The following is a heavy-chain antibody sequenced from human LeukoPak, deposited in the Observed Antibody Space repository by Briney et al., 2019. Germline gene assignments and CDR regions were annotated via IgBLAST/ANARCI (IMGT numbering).Heavy chain of an antibody. V-gene: IGHV1-46*01. CDR3: ARDVEDRVYSSSWYSCCDY. J-gene: IGHJ4*02. D-gene: IGHD6-13*01. CDR2: INPSGGST. CDR1: GYTFTSYY. Sequence: GASVKVSCKASGYTFTSYYMHWVRQAPGQGLEWMGIINPSGGSTSYAQKFQGRVTMTRDTSTSTVYMELSSLRSEDTAVYYCARDVEDRVYSSSWYSCCDYWGQGTLVTVSS.